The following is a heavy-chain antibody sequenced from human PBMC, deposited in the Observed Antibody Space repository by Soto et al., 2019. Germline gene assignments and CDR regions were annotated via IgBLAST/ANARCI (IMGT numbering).Heavy chain of an antibody. D-gene: IGHD5-12*01. CDR2: IIPIFGTA. CDR3: ARSPYDIVATIFLNWFDP. CDR1: GGTFSSYA. Sequence: SVKVSSKASGGTFSSYAISWVRQAPGQGLEWMGGIIPIFGTANYAQKFQGRVTITADESTSTAYMELSSLRSEDTAVYYCARSPYDIVATIFLNWFDPWGQGTLVTVSS. J-gene: IGHJ5*02. V-gene: IGHV1-69*13.